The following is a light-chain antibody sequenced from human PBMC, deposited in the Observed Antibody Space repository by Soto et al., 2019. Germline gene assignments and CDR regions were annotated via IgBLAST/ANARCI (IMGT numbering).Light chain of an antibody. CDR2: EFS. Sequence: QSALTQPPSASGSPGQSVTISCTGSSSDVGGYNYVSWYQQHPGKAPKLMIYEFSKRPSGVTDRLSGSKSGNTASLTVSGLQAEDEADYYCSSYGGSNTVVFGGGTKVTVL. CDR3: SSYGGSNTVV. V-gene: IGLV2-8*01. CDR1: SSDVGGYNY. J-gene: IGLJ2*01.